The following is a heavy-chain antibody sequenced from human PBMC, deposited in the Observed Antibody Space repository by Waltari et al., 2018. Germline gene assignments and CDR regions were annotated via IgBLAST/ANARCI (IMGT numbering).Heavy chain of an antibody. Sequence: QVQLQESGPGLVRPSGTLSLICAVSGGSISSTSWWNWGRQYPGKGLDWIGHVYHTGGTNYNPSMNSRVSMSLDKSKNHCSLTLSSVTAADTAVYYCARDLGPGSGYFDSWGQGTLVSVSS. CDR2: VYHTGGT. D-gene: IGHD2-15*01. J-gene: IGHJ4*02. CDR3: ARDLGPGSGYFDS. CDR1: GGSISSTSW. V-gene: IGHV4-4*02.